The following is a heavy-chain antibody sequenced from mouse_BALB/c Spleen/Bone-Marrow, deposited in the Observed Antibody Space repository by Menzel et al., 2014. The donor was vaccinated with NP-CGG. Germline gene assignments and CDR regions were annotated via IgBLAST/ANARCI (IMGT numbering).Heavy chain of an antibody. CDR3: ARHAYYDQTEVSFVY. J-gene: IGHJ3*01. Sequence: EVKVEESGGGLVKSGGSLKLSCAASGFSFNSYGMSWVRQTPEKRLEWVATISGGGSYTFYPDSVKGRFTISRDNAKNNQYLQLSILMSEDTALYYCARHAYYDQTEVSFVYWGQGTLVTGSA. V-gene: IGHV5-9-2*01. CDR1: GFSFNSYG. CDR2: ISGGGSYT. D-gene: IGHD2-4*01.